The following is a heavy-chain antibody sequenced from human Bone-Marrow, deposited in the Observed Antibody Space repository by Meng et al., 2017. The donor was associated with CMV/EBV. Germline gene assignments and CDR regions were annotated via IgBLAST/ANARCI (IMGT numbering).Heavy chain of an antibody. CDR3: ARDGGQWLVSPGLFDY. CDR1: GFIFVDYG. V-gene: IGHV3-20*04. D-gene: IGHD6-19*01. J-gene: IGHJ4*02. CDR2: INWNGAGT. Sequence: GGSLRLSCAASGFIFVDYGMSWVRQVPGKGLEWVSGINWNGAGTGYADSVKGRFTISRDNARNSLYLQMNGLTADDTALYYCARDGGQWLVSPGLFDYWGQGTLVTVSS.